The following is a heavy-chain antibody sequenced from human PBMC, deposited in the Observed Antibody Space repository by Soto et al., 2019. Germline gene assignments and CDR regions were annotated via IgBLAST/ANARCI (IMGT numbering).Heavy chain of an antibody. Sequence: GGSLRLSCAASGFTFSSYDMHWVRQATGKGLEWVSAIGTAGDTYYPGSVKGRFTISRENAKNSLYLQMNSLRSEDTAVYYCARGNYDILTGTNWFDPWGQGTLVTVSS. CDR2: IGTAGDT. CDR1: GFTFSSYD. V-gene: IGHV3-13*01. D-gene: IGHD3-9*01. CDR3: ARGNYDILTGTNWFDP. J-gene: IGHJ5*02.